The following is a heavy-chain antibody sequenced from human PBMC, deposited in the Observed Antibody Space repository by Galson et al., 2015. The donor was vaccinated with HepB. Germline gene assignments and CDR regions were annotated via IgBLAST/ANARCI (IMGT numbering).Heavy chain of an antibody. Sequence: SLRLSCAASGFTFSSYGMHWVRQAPGKGLEWVAVISYDGSNKYYADSVKGRFTISRDNSKNTLYLQMNSLRAEDTAVYYCAKGHVGYCSSTSCYGGLDYWGQGTLVTVSS. J-gene: IGHJ4*02. V-gene: IGHV3-30*18. CDR1: GFTFSSYG. CDR2: ISYDGSNK. D-gene: IGHD2-2*03. CDR3: AKGHVGYCSSTSCYGGLDY.